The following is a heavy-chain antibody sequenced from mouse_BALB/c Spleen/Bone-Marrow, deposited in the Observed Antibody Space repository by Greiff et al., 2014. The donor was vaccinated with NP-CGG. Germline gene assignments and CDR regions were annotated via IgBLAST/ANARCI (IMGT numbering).Heavy chain of an antibody. J-gene: IGHJ1*01. Sequence: QVQLQQSGPGLVAPSQSLSITCTVSGFSLNDYGVSWIRQPPGKGLEWPGVIWGGGSTYYNSALKSRLSISKDNSKSQVFLKMNSLQTDDTAMYYCAKQYGNYDWYFDVWGAGTTVTVSS. CDR2: IWGGGST. D-gene: IGHD2-1*01. CDR3: AKQYGNYDWYFDV. CDR1: GFSLNDYG. V-gene: IGHV2-6-5*01.